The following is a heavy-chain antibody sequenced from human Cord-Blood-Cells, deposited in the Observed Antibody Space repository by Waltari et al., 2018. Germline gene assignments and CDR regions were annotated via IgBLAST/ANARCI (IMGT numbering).Heavy chain of an antibody. V-gene: IGHV1-69*09. CDR1: GGTFSSYA. D-gene: IGHD2-15*01. CDR2: IIPLLGIA. CDR3: ARDRVVGSSHQAGWYFDL. J-gene: IGHJ2*01. Sequence: QVQLVQSGGEVKKPGSSVKVSCKASGGTFSSYAISWVRQAPGQRLEWMGRIIPLLGIATYAQKFQGRVTITADKSTSTAYMELSSLGSEDTAVYYCARDRVVGSSHQAGWYFDLWGRGTLVTVSS.